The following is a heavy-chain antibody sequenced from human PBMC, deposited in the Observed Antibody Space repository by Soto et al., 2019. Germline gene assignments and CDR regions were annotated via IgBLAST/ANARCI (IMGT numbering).Heavy chain of an antibody. Sequence: PSETLSLTCTVSGGSISTYYWSWIRQPAGKGLEWIGRIDTSGNTNYNPALIRRVTMSVDTSKKQFSLKLTSVTAADTAVYYCARYRSNWFPTEGMDVWGQGTTVTVSS. CDR3: ARYRSNWFPTEGMDV. CDR2: IDTSGNT. CDR1: GGSISTYY. V-gene: IGHV4-4*07. J-gene: IGHJ6*02. D-gene: IGHD4-4*01.